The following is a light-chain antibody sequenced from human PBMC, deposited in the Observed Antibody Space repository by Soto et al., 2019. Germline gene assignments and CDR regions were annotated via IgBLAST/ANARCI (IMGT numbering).Light chain of an antibody. CDR3: LQHNTYPYT. CDR1: QGIRNY. CDR2: VAS. Sequence: IQITQSPSSLSASVGDTVTVTCRASQGIRNYLNWFQQKPGKAPKRLISVASTLQSGVPSRFSGSGSGTEFTLTISSLQPEDSATYYCLQHNTYPYTFGQGTKLEIK. J-gene: IGKJ2*01. V-gene: IGKV1-17*01.